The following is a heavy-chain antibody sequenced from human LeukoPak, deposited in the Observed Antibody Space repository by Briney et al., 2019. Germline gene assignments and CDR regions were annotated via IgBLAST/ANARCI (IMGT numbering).Heavy chain of an antibody. CDR1: GYTLTELS. J-gene: IGHJ5*02. V-gene: IGHV1-24*01. CDR2: FDPEDGET. CDR3: ATAGIAVAARPRWFDP. D-gene: IGHD6-19*01. Sequence: ASVKVSCKVSGYTLTELSMHWVRQAPGKGLEWMGGFDPEDGETIYAQKFQGRVTMTEDPSTDTAYMELSSLRSEDTAVYYCATAGIAVAARPRWFDPWGQGTLVTVSS.